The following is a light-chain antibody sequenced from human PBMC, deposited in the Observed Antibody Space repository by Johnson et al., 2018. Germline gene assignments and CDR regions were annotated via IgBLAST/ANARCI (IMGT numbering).Light chain of an antibody. CDR2: ENN. V-gene: IGLV1-51*02. J-gene: IGLJ1*01. Sequence: QSVLTQPPSVSAAPGQKVTISCSGSSSNIGNNYVSWYQQLPGTAPKLLIYENNMRPSGIPDRFSGSKSGTSATLGITGLQTGDEADYYCGTGDSSLSAGNVFGTGTKVTVL. CDR3: GTGDSSLSAGNV. CDR1: SSNIGNNY.